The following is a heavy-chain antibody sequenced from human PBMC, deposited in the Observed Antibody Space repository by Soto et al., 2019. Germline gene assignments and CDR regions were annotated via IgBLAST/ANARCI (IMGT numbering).Heavy chain of an antibody. V-gene: IGHV4-59*01. Sequence: QVQLQESGPGLVKPSETLSLTCTVSGGSISSYYWSWIRQPPGKGLEWIGYIHYSGSTNYNPSLKSRVTISVDTSKNQFSLKLSSVTAADTAVYYCAGSARFGKNNWFDPWGQGTLVTVSS. D-gene: IGHD3-16*01. J-gene: IGHJ5*02. CDR1: GGSISSYY. CDR3: AGSARFGKNNWFDP. CDR2: IHYSGST.